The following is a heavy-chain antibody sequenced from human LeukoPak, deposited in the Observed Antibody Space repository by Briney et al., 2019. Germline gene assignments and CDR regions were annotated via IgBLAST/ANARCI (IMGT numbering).Heavy chain of an antibody. D-gene: IGHD3-9*01. CDR3: ARDRSYYDILTGYYSPYDY. CDR2: ISAYNGNT. CDR1: GYTFTSYG. Sequence: ASVKVSCKASGYTFTSYGISWERQAPGQGLEWMGWISAYNGNTNYAQKLQGRVTMTTDTSTSTAYMELRSLRSDDTAAYYCARDRSYYDILTGYYSPYDYWGQGTLVTVSS. J-gene: IGHJ4*02. V-gene: IGHV1-18*01.